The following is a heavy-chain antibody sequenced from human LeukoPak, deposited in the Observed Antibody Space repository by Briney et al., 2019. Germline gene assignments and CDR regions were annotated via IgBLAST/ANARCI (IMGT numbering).Heavy chain of an antibody. Sequence: PGGSLRLSCAASGFTFSSYWMHWVRQAPGKGLVWVSRINSDGSSTSYADSVKGRFTISRDNAKNTLYLQMNSLRAEDTAVYYCAREQWLVPHYYYYYMDVWGKGTTVTISS. CDR1: GFTFSSYW. V-gene: IGHV3-74*01. CDR2: INSDGSST. CDR3: AREQWLVPHYYYYYMDV. J-gene: IGHJ6*03. D-gene: IGHD6-19*01.